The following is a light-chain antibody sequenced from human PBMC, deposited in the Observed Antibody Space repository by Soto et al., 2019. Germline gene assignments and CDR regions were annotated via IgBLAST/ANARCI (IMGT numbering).Light chain of an antibody. CDR3: GSWDDNLSVII. CDR1: TSNIGNNF. V-gene: IGLV1-51*01. CDR2: DND. J-gene: IGLJ2*01. Sequence: QSVLTQPPSVSAAPGQKVTISCSGSTSNIGNNFVSWYQHLPGTAPKLLIYDNDKRPSGIPDRLSGSKSGTSAALAITGLQTGDEADYYCGSWDDNLSVIILGGGTQLTVL.